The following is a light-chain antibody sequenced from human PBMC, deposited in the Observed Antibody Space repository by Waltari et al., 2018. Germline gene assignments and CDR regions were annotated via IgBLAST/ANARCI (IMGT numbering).Light chain of an antibody. V-gene: IGKV3-20*01. CDR1: QTVRTTY. CDR2: GAS. CDR3: QQYDISPLT. J-gene: IGKJ4*01. Sequence: DIVLTQSPGTLSLSPGERATLSCRASQTVRTTYIAWYQQKPGPAPTLLIYGASSRATGIPDRFSGSGSVTDFYLTISSLEPEDFAVYYCQQYDISPLTFGGGTKVEIK.